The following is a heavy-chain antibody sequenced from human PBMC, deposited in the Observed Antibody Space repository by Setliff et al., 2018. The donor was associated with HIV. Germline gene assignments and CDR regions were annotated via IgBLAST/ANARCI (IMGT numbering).Heavy chain of an antibody. V-gene: IGHV4-59*08. J-gene: IGHJ5*02. CDR3: ARTRSGTYYGEMNWFDP. CDR1: GGSISSYY. Sequence: PSETLSLTCTVSGGSISSYYWSWIRQPPGKGLEWIGYIYYSGSTNYNPSLKSRVTISVDTSKNQVSLSLASVTAADTAVYYCARTRSGTYYGEMNWFDPWGQGILVTVSS. D-gene: IGHD3-10*01. CDR2: IYYSGST.